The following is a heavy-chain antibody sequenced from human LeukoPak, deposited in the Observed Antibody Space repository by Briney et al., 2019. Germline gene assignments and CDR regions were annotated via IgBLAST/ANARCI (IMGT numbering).Heavy chain of an antibody. CDR1: GGSISISNSNW. D-gene: IGHD6-13*01. Sequence: SGTLSRTCAVSGGSISISNSNWWSWVRQPPGKGLEWIGEIYHSGSTNYNPSLRSRVTISVDKSKNQFSLKLSSVTAADTAVYYCARQAYSSNLGWFDPWGQGTLVTVSS. CDR2: IYHSGST. J-gene: IGHJ5*02. CDR3: ARQAYSSNLGWFDP. V-gene: IGHV4-4*02.